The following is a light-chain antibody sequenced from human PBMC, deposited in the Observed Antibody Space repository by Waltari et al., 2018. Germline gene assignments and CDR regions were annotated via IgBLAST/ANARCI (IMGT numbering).Light chain of an antibody. CDR1: SSDVRGYNY. Sequence: QSALTQPASVSGSPGQSITISRSGTSSDVRGYNYVSWYQHHPGKAPKLMIYDVTYRPSGVSDRFSGYKSGNTASLTISGLQAEDEADYYCSSYTSSSTRVFGGGTKVTVL. V-gene: IGLV2-14*01. CDR2: DVT. CDR3: SSYTSSSTRV. J-gene: IGLJ2*01.